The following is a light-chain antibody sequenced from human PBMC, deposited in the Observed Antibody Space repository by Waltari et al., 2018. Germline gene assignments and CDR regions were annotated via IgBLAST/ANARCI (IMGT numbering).Light chain of an antibody. J-gene: IGLJ2*01. V-gene: IGLV1-44*01. Sequence: QSVLTQPPSASGAPGQRVTISCSGSSSNIGSKTVNWYQQLPGTAPKLLIYSNIQRPSEGPDRFSRSRSGTAASLAISGLQSEEEADYYCASWDDSLNGVVFGGGTKLTVL. CDR3: ASWDDSLNGVV. CDR1: SSNIGSKT. CDR2: SNI.